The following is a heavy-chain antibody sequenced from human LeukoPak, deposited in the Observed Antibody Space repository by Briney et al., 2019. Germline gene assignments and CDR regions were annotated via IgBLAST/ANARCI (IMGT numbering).Heavy chain of an antibody. V-gene: IGHV3-66*01. J-gene: IGHJ4*02. CDR3: AREDGTYSSGWYLDY. D-gene: IGHD6-19*01. CDR1: GFTVSDNY. Sequence: GGSLRLSCAVSGFTVSDNYMTWVRQAPGKGLEWVSVIYNGGSTYYADSVKGRFTISRDNSQNTLYLHMSSLRAEDTAVYYCAREDGTYSSGWYLDYWGQGILVTVST. CDR2: IYNGGST.